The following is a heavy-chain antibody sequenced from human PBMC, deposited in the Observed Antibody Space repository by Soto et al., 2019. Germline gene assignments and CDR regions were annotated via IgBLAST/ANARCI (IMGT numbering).Heavy chain of an antibody. CDR3: VRAAGYSGNDYVYYYGLDV. CDR2: VWYDGGNK. CDR1: GFTFRNYG. Sequence: QVQLVESGGGVVQPGRSLRLSCAASGFTFRNYGMHSVRQAPAKGLEWVALVWYDGGNKNYVDSVKGRFTISRDNSKNTLYLQMNSLRDEDTAVYYCVRAAGYSGNDYVYYYGLDVWGQGTTVTVSS. J-gene: IGHJ6*02. D-gene: IGHD5-12*01. V-gene: IGHV3-33*01.